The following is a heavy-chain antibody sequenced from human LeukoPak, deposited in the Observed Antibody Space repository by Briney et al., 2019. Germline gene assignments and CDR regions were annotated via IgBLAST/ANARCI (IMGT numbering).Heavy chain of an antibody. J-gene: IGHJ3*02. V-gene: IGHV3-23*01. Sequence: GGSLRLSCAASGFTFSSYAMSWVRQAPGKGLEWVSAISGSGGSTYCADSVKGRFTISRDNSKNTLYLQMNSLRAEDTAVYYCAKLMEVITVNDAFDIWGQGTMVTVSS. CDR1: GFTFSSYA. CDR3: AKLMEVITVNDAFDI. CDR2: ISGSGGST. D-gene: IGHD3-10*01.